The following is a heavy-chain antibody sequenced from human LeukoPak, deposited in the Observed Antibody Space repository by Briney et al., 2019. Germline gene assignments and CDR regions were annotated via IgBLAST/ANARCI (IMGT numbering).Heavy chain of an antibody. D-gene: IGHD6-13*01. V-gene: IGHV3-33*08. Sequence: GGSLRLSCVVSGFTFNNHAMSWVRQAPGKGLEWVAVIWYDGSNKYYADSVKGRFTISRDNSKNTLYLQMNSLRAEDAAVYYCAREGIAAAFDYWGQGTLVTVSS. CDR2: IWYDGSNK. CDR3: AREGIAAAFDY. CDR1: GFTFNNHA. J-gene: IGHJ4*02.